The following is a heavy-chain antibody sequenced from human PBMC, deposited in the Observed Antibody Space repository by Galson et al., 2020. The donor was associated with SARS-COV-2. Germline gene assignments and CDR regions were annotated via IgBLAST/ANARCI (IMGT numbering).Heavy chain of an antibody. V-gene: IGHV5-51*01. CDR2: IYPGDSDT. Sequence: GESLKISCRGSGYSFATYWIVWVRQVPGKGLEYLGVIYPGDSDTRYSPSFQGQVIISADKSITTAYLQWSSLKASDSAMYYCARLEAGPPNTQTGGAFDSWGQGTLVTVSS. D-gene: IGHD3-16*01. J-gene: IGHJ4*02. CDR1: GYSFATYW. CDR3: ARLEAGPPNTQTGGAFDS.